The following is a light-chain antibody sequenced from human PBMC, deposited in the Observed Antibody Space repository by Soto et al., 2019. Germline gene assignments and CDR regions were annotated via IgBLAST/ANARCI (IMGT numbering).Light chain of an antibody. Sequence: QSALTQPASVSGSPGQSITISCTGTSSDVGAYNYVSWYQQYPGRAPKVIIFEVRKRPSGVSTRFSGSKSGDTASLTISGLQAEDEADHYCSSYRSSTTFVFGTGTKVTVL. J-gene: IGLJ1*01. CDR2: EVR. CDR1: SSDVGAYNY. V-gene: IGLV2-14*01. CDR3: SSYRSSTTFV.